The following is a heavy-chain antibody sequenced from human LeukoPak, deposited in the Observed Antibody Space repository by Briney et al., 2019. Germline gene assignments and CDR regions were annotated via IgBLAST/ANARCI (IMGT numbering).Heavy chain of an antibody. D-gene: IGHD6-13*01. CDR2: IYYSGST. CDR3: ATQTIAGQHPAAGTRYYGMDV. Sequence: PSETLSLTCTVSGGSISSSSYYWGWIRQPPGKGLEWIGSIYYSGSTYYNPSLKSRVTISVDTSKNQFSLKLSSVTAADTAVYYCATQTIAGQHPAAGTRYYGMDVWGQGTTVTVSS. CDR1: GGSISSSSYY. V-gene: IGHV4-39*01. J-gene: IGHJ6*02.